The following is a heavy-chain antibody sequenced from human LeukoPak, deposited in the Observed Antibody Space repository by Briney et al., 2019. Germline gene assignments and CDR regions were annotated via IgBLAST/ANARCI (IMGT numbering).Heavy chain of an antibody. Sequence: SETLSLTCTVSGGSISSYYWSWIRQPPGKGLEWIGYIYYSGSTNYNPSLKSRVTISVDTSKNQFSLELSSVTAADTAVYYCARVVVHGHSDYWGQGTLVTVSS. D-gene: IGHD3-16*02. V-gene: IGHV4-59*01. CDR2: IYYSGST. CDR1: GGSISSYY. J-gene: IGHJ4*02. CDR3: ARVVVHGHSDY.